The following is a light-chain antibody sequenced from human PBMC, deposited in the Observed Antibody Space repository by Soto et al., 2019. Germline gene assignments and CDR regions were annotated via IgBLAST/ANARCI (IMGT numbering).Light chain of an antibody. CDR3: SSYTTISTLVI. J-gene: IGLJ2*01. Sequence: QSVLTQPASVSGSTGQSITISCTGSSSDIRGYDYVSWYQQHPGKAPKLIISDVTNRPSGVSNRFSGSKSGNTASLTISGLQAEDESDYYCSSYTTISTLVIFGGGTKLTVL. CDR2: DVT. CDR1: SSDIRGYDY. V-gene: IGLV2-14*01.